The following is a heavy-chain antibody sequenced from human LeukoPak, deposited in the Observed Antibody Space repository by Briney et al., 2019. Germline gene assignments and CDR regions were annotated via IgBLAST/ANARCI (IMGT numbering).Heavy chain of an antibody. CDR3: ARPVCGGSCYSRWFDP. Sequence: SETLSLTCTVSGGSISSSSYYWGWIRQPPGKGLEWIGSIYYSGSTYYNPSLKSRVTISVDTSKNQFSLKLSSVTAADTAVYYCARPVCGGSCYSRWFDPWGQGTLVTVSS. D-gene: IGHD2-15*01. J-gene: IGHJ5*02. CDR1: GGSISSSSYY. CDR2: IYYSGST. V-gene: IGHV4-39*01.